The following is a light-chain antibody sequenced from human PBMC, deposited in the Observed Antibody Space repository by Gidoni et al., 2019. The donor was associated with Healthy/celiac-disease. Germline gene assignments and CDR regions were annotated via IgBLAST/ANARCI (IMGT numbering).Light chain of an antibody. V-gene: IGKV1-39*01. J-gene: IGKJ2*03. CDR2: AAS. Sequence: DIQLTQSPSSLSASVGDRVPITCLASQSISSYLNWYQQKPGKAPKLLIYAASSWQSGVPSRFSGSGSGTDFTLTISSLEPEGFATYYCQQSYSTPYSFGQGTKLEIK. CDR3: QQSYSTPYS. CDR1: QSISSY.